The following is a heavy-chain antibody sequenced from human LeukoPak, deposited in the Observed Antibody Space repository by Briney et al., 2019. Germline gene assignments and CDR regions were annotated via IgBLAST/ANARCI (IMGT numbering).Heavy chain of an antibody. CDR3: ARHNSSSYVVTFDP. CDR2: IYYSGST. V-gene: IGHV4-61*03. D-gene: IGHD6-13*01. J-gene: IGHJ5*02. CDR1: GGSVSSGSYY. Sequence: SETLSLTCTVSGGSVSSGSYYWSWIRQPPGKGLEWIGYIYYSGSTNYNPSLKSRVTISVDTSKSHFSLKLSSVTAADTAVYYCARHNSSSYVVTFDPWGQGTLVTVSS.